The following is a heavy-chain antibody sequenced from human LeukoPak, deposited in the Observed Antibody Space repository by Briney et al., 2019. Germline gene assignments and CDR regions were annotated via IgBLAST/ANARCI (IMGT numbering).Heavy chain of an antibody. D-gene: IGHD2-2*01. J-gene: IGHJ4*02. Sequence: GASVMVSCKASGHTFTSYYMHWVRQAPGQGLEWMGIINPSGGSTNYAQKFQGRVTMTRDMSTSTVYMELSSLRSEDTAVYYCARDEGCSSTSCLFDYWGQGTLVTVSS. CDR1: GHTFTSYY. CDR2: INPSGGST. CDR3: ARDEGCSSTSCLFDY. V-gene: IGHV1-46*01.